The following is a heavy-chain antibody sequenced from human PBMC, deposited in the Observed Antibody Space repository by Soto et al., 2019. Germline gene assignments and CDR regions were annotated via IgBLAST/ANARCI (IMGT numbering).Heavy chain of an antibody. Sequence: SETLSLTCAFYVGSFSGYYWSCIRQPPGKGLEWIGEINHSGSTNYNPSLKSRVTISVDTSKNQFSLKLSSVTAADTAVYYCARGRTYYYDPWGQGTLVTVSS. CDR3: ARGRTYYYDP. CDR2: INHSGST. V-gene: IGHV4-34*01. CDR1: VGSFSGYY. D-gene: IGHD3-10*01. J-gene: IGHJ5*02.